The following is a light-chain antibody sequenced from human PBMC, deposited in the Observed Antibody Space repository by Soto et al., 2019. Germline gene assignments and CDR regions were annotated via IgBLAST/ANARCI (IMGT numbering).Light chain of an antibody. CDR1: QSVSNN. CDR2: GAS. Sequence: ETVMTQSPATLSVSPGERATLSCRASQSVSNNLAWYQQKPGQAPRLLIYGASTRATAIPARFSGSGSGTDFPLTISSLPSEYFAVYFCQQYNKWPRTFGQGTKVEIK. J-gene: IGKJ1*01. V-gene: IGKV3-15*01. CDR3: QQYNKWPRT.